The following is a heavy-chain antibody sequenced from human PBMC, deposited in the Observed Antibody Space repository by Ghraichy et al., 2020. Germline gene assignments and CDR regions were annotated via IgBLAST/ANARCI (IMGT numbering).Heavy chain of an antibody. Sequence: ASVKVSCKVSGYTLTELSMHWVRQAPGKGLEWMGGFDPEDGETIYAQKFQGRVTMTEDTSTDTAYMELSSLRSEDTAVYYCATSHYDFWSGYYTRHYFDYWGQGTLVTVSS. V-gene: IGHV1-24*01. CDR1: GYTLTELS. CDR2: FDPEDGET. D-gene: IGHD3-3*01. J-gene: IGHJ4*02. CDR3: ATSHYDFWSGYYTRHYFDY.